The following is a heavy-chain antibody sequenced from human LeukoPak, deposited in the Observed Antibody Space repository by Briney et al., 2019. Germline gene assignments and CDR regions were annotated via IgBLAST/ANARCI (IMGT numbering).Heavy chain of an antibody. CDR3: ARGGPCSGGSCLFDY. CDR2: INWNGGST. J-gene: IGHJ4*02. Sequence: GGSLRLSCAASGFTFDDFAMSWVRQAPGKGLEWVSGINWNGGSTVYYADSVKGRFTISRDNADNSLYLQMNSLRAEDTALYFCARGGPCSGGSCLFDYWGQGALVTVSS. V-gene: IGHV3-20*04. D-gene: IGHD2-15*01. CDR1: GFTFDDFA.